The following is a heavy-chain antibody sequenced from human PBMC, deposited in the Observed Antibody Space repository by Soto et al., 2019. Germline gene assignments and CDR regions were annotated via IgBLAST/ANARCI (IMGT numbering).Heavy chain of an antibody. CDR2: ISSSSSYI. CDR1: GFTFSSYS. CDR3: AREKNSGSYSAGMGFDY. D-gene: IGHD1-26*01. V-gene: IGHV3-21*01. J-gene: IGHJ4*02. Sequence: GESLKISCAASGFTFSSYSMNWVRQAPGKGLEWVSSISSSSSYIYYADSVKGRFTISRDNAKNSLYLQMNSLRAEDTAVYYCAREKNSGSYSAGMGFDYWGQGTLVTVSS.